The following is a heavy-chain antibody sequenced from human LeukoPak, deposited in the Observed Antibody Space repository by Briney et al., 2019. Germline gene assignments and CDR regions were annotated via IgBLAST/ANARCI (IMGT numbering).Heavy chain of an antibody. Sequence: SETLSLTCTVSGGSISSYHWSWIRQPAGKGLEWIGHIYTPGSTKYNPSLKSRVTMSVDTSKNQFSLKLSSVTAADTAVYYCARRRAIGYCSGGSCYYPSYFDYWGQGTLVTVSS. V-gene: IGHV4-4*07. J-gene: IGHJ4*02. CDR1: GGSISSYH. CDR2: IYTPGST. D-gene: IGHD2-15*01. CDR3: ARRRAIGYCSGGSCYYPSYFDY.